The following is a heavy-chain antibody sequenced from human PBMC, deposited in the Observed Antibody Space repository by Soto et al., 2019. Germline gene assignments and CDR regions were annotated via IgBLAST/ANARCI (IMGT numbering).Heavy chain of an antibody. Sequence: GGSLRLSCAASGFTFSSYAMHWVRQAPGKGLEWVAVISYDGSNKYYADSVKGRFTISRDNSKNTLYLQMNSLRAEDTAVYYCARDLLERIGNYYYGMDVWGQGTTVTVSS. J-gene: IGHJ6*02. V-gene: IGHV3-30-3*01. CDR1: GFTFSSYA. CDR3: ARDLLERIGNYYYGMDV. CDR2: ISYDGSNK. D-gene: IGHD1-1*01.